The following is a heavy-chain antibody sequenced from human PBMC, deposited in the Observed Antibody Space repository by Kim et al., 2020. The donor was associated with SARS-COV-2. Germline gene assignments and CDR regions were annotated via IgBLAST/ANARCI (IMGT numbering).Heavy chain of an antibody. Sequence: YNPSLKSRVTISVDTSKNQFSLKLSSVTAADTAVYYCARERQRDGYNYDYWGQGTLVTVSS. CDR3: ARERQRDGYNYDY. V-gene: IGHV4-34*01. D-gene: IGHD5-12*01. J-gene: IGHJ4*02.